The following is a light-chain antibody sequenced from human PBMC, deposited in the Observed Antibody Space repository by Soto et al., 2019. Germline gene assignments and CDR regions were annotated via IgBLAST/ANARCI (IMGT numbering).Light chain of an antibody. CDR2: EVS. J-gene: IGLJ3*02. V-gene: IGLV2-14*03. CDR3: SSYTSGSTLV. Sequence: QSALTQPASVSGSPGQSITISCTGSSTDVGGYTYVSWYQQFPGKPPKLMIYEVSNRPSGVSNRFSGSKSSNTASLTISGLQAEDEADYYCSSYTSGSTLVFGGGTKVTVL. CDR1: STDVGGYTY.